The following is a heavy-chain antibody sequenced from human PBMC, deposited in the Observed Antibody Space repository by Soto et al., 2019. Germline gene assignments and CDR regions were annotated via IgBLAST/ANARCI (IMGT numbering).Heavy chain of an antibody. CDR1: GSTFSSYW. D-gene: IGHD3-16*01. V-gene: IGHV3-7*01. CDR3: ARDLGGMDV. J-gene: IGHJ6*02. CDR2: IKQDGSEK. Sequence: GGSLRLSCAASGSTFSSYWMSWVRQAPGKGLEWVANIKQDGSEKYYVDSVKGRFTISRDNAKNSLYLQMNSLRAEDTAVYYCARDLGGMDVWGQGTTVTVSS.